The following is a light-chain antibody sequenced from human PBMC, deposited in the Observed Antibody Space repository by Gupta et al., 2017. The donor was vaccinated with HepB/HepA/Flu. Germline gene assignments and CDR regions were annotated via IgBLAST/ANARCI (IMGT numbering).Light chain of an antibody. Sequence: VLTQSPATLSSSPGERATLSCRASQSVSSYLAGYQQKPGQAPRLLIYDASNRATGIPARFSGSGSGTDFTLTISSLEPEDFAVYYCQQRSNWAPITFGQGTRLEIK. CDR3: QQRSNWAPIT. CDR1: QSVSSY. CDR2: DAS. V-gene: IGKV3-11*01. J-gene: IGKJ5*01.